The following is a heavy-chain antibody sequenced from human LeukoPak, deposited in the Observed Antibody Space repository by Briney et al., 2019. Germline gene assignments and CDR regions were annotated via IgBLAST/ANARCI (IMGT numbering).Heavy chain of an antibody. V-gene: IGHV4-59*12. D-gene: IGHD3-10*01. CDR1: GGSISSYY. CDR3: AREGVWAIFDY. J-gene: IGHJ4*02. CDR2: IYYSGST. Sequence: SETLSLTCTVSGGSISSYYWSWIRQPPGKGLEWIGYIYYSGSTNYNPSLKSRVTISVDTSKNQFSLKLSSVTAADTAVYYCAREGVWAIFDYWGQGTLVTVSS.